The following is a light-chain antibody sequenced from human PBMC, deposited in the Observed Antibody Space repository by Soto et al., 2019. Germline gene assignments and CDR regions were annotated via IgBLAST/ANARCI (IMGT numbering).Light chain of an antibody. CDR2: GAS. V-gene: IGKV1-39*01. CDR3: QQSYRSPYT. CDR1: QSINIY. Sequence: IQMTQSPSYLSASVGDRVTVTCRASQSINIYLNWYQQKPGKAPTLLIYGASSLQSGVPSRFSDGGSRTDFTLTISSLQPEDFATYYCQQSYRSPYTFGQGTKQEIK. J-gene: IGKJ2*01.